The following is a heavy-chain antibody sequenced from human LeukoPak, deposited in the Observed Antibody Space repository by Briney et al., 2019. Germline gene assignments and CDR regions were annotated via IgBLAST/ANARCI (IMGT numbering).Heavy chain of an antibody. Sequence: GGSLRLSCAASGFTFSSYAMSWVRQAPGKGLEWVSAISGSGSNIYSADSVKGRCTISRDNSKNTLYLQMNSLRAEDTAVYYCAKGSNRGYYYASPFDCWGQGTLITVSS. CDR3: AKGSNRGYYYASPFDC. V-gene: IGHV3-23*01. J-gene: IGHJ4*02. CDR1: GFTFSSYA. CDR2: ISGSGSNI. D-gene: IGHD3-22*01.